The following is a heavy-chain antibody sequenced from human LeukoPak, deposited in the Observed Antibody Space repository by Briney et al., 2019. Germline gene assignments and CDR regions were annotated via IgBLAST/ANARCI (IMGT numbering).Heavy chain of an antibody. CDR2: ISGSGGST. CDR1: GFTFSSYA. Sequence: PGGSLRLSCEASGFTFSSYAMSWVRQAPGKGLEWVSAISGSGGSTYYADSVKGRFTISRDNSKNTLYLQMNSLRAEDTAVYYCAKVGVQEDTAMDFDYWGQGTLVTVSS. V-gene: IGHV3-23*01. D-gene: IGHD5-18*01. CDR3: AKVGVQEDTAMDFDY. J-gene: IGHJ4*02.